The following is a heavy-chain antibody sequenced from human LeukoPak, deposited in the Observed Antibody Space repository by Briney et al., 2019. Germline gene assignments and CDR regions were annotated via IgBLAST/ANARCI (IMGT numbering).Heavy chain of an antibody. V-gene: IGHV3-74*01. J-gene: IGHJ4*02. Sequence: GRSLRLSCAASGFTFSNYWMHWVRQAPGKGLVWVSRINSDGSSTTYADSVKGRFTISRDNGQNTLYLQVNSLRAEDTAVYYCAREGRGYSYAFEYWGQGTLVTVSS. CDR3: AREGRGYSYAFEY. D-gene: IGHD5-18*01. CDR2: INSDGSST. CDR1: GFTFSNYW.